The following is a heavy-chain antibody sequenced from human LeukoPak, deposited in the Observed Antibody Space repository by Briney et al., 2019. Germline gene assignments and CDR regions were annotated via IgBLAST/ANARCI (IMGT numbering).Heavy chain of an antibody. CDR3: ARECKSGYGMWA. V-gene: IGHV3-21*01. CDR2: ITSSSDYV. CDR1: GFTFSSYS. J-gene: IGHJ5*02. D-gene: IGHD5-18*01. Sequence: PGGSLGLSCTASGFTFSSYSMNWVRQAPGKGLEWVSSITSSSDYVYYADSVKGRFTISRDNAENSLHLQMNSLRADDTAVYYCARECKSGYGMWAWGQGTLVTVSS.